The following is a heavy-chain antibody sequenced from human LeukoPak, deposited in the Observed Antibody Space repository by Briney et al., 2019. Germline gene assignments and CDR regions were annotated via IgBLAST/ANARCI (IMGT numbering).Heavy chain of an antibody. CDR3: ARAVLEYQLPPYFDY. D-gene: IGHD2-2*01. CDR2: IYYSGST. V-gene: IGHV4-59*01. J-gene: IGHJ4*02. Sequence: SETLSLTCTVSGGSISSYYWSWVRQPPGKGLEWGGYIYYSGSTNYNPSLRRGVTISVDTSKNQFSLKLSSVTAADTAVYYCARAVLEYQLPPYFDYWGQGTLVTVSS. CDR1: GGSISSYY.